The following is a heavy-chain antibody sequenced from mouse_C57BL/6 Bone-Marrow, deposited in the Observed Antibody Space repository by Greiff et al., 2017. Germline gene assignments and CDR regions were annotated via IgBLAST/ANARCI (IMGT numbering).Heavy chain of an antibody. Sequence: VQLQQSGAELVRPGTSVKVSCKASGYAFTNYLIEWVKQRPGQGLEWIGVINPGSGGTNYNEKFKGKATLTADKSSSTAYMQLSSLTSEDSAVYFCARTENLAWFAYWGQGTLVTVSA. CDR3: ARTENLAWFAY. J-gene: IGHJ3*01. CDR2: INPGSGGT. CDR1: GYAFTNYL. V-gene: IGHV1-54*01.